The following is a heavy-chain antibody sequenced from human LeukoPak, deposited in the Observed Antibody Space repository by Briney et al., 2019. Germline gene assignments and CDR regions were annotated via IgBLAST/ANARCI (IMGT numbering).Heavy chain of an antibody. Sequence: QPGGSLRLSCAASGFTVSSNYMSWVRQAPGKGLEWVSVIYSGGSTYYADSVKGRFTISRDNSKNTLYLQMNSLRAEDTAVYYCARDAFTMVRGVISYYGMDVWGQGTTVTVSS. V-gene: IGHV3-66*01. CDR2: IYSGGST. CDR3: ARDAFTMVRGVISYYGMDV. CDR1: GFTVSSNY. J-gene: IGHJ6*02. D-gene: IGHD3-10*01.